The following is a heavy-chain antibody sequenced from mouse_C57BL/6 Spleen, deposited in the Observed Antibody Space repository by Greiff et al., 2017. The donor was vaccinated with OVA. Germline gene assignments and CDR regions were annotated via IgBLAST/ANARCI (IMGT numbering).Heavy chain of an antibody. D-gene: IGHD2-3*01. CDR1: GYTFTSYW. CDR3: AREYCDSDGYWFDY. Sequence: QVQLQQPGAELVKPGASVKMSCKASGYTFTSYWITWVKQRPGQGLAWIGDIYPGSGSTNYNEKFKSKATLTVDTSSSTAYMQLSSLTSEDSAVYYCAREYCDSDGYWFDYWGQGTPVTVSA. V-gene: IGHV1-55*01. J-gene: IGHJ3*01. CDR2: IYPGSGST.